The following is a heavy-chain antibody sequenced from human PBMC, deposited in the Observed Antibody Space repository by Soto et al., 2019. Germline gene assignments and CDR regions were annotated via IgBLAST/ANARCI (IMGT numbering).Heavy chain of an antibody. Sequence: ASVKVSCKASGYTLTSYAMLWVRQAPGQRIKWIIWINAGNGNTKYSQKFQGRVTITRDTSASTAYMELSSLRSEDTAVYYCARLWLAAAGARNSKTFHYGMDVWGQGTTVTVSS. CDR3: ARLWLAAAGARNSKTFHYGMDV. V-gene: IGHV1-3*01. J-gene: IGHJ6*02. D-gene: IGHD6-13*01. CDR2: INAGNGNT. CDR1: GYTLTSYA.